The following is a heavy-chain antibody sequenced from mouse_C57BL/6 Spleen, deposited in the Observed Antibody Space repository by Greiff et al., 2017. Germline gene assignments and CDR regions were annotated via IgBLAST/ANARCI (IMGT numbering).Heavy chain of an antibody. V-gene: IGHV1-80*01. Sequence: VHLVESGAELVKPGASVKISCKASGYAFSSYWMNWVKQRPGKGLEWIGQIYPGDGDTNYNGKFKGKATLTADKSSSPAYMQLSSLTSEDSAVYFCARSAYYSNYDWYFEVWGTGTTVTAAS. CDR1: GYAFSSYW. J-gene: IGHJ1*03. CDR2: IYPGDGDT. CDR3: ARSAYYSNYDWYFEV. D-gene: IGHD2-5*01.